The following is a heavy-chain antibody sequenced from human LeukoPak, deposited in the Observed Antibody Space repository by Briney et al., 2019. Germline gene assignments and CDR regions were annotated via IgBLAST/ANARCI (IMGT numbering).Heavy chain of an antibody. CDR1: DGSISGYY. Sequence: PSETLSLTCTVSDGSISGYYWSWIRQPAGKGLEFIGRIYTTGRTNYNPSLKSRVSMSVDTSKNKFSLELRSVTAADTAVYFCARAGYTISSYRFDYWGQGVLVTVSS. CDR2: IYTTGRT. J-gene: IGHJ4*02. D-gene: IGHD3-16*02. V-gene: IGHV4-4*07. CDR3: ARAGYTISSYRFDY.